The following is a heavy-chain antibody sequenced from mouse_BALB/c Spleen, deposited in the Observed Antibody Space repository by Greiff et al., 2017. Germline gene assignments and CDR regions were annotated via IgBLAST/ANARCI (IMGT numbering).Heavy chain of an antibody. V-gene: IGHV1-69*02. CDR3: ARSGGNHVAGFAY. D-gene: IGHD2-1*01. CDR2: IDPSDSET. J-gene: IGHJ2*01. Sequence: QVQLQQPGAELVKPGAPVKLSCKASGYTFTSYWMNWVKQRPGRGLEWIGRIDPSDSETHYNQKFKDKATLTVDKSSSTAYIQLSSLTSEDSAVYYCARSGGNHVAGFAYWGQGTTLTVSS. CDR1: GYTFTSYW.